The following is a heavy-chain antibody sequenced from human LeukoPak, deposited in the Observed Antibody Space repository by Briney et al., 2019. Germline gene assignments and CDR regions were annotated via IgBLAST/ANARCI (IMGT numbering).Heavy chain of an antibody. J-gene: IGHJ4*02. D-gene: IGHD3-10*01. CDR1: GFTFSSYW. Sequence: GGSLRLSCAASGFTFSSYWMHWVRQAPGKGLVWVSRINSDGSSTSYADSVKGRFTISRDNAKNSLYLQMNSLRAEDTAVYYCARAGEWFGELFDYWGQGTLVTVSS. CDR2: INSDGSST. CDR3: ARAGEWFGELFDY. V-gene: IGHV3-74*01.